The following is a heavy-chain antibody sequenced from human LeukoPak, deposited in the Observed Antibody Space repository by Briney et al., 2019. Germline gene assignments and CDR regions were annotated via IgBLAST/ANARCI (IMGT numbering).Heavy chain of an antibody. D-gene: IGHD6-6*01. CDR3: ARSYSSSRGTFDY. Sequence: GRSLRLSCAASGFTFSSYGMNWVRQAPGKGLEWVSSITSSSSYIYYADSVKGRFTISRDNAKNSLYLQMNSLRAEDTAVYYCARSYSSSRGTFDYWGQGTLVTVSS. CDR1: GFTFSSYG. CDR2: ITSSSSYI. J-gene: IGHJ4*02. V-gene: IGHV3-21*01.